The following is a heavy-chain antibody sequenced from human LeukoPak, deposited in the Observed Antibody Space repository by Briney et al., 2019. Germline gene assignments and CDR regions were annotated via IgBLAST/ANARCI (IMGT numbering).Heavy chain of an antibody. J-gene: IGHJ4*02. D-gene: IGHD4-17*01. V-gene: IGHV4-34*01. CDR3: ARGRDYGDYPYYFDY. CDR1: GGSFTGYY. CDR2: INHSEST. Sequence: ATLSLTCAVSGGSFTGYYWSWIRQPPGEGLEWIGGINHSESTNYNPSLKRRVTISLDTSKNQFSLKLSSVTAADTAVYYCARGRDYGDYPYYFDYWGQGTLVTVSS.